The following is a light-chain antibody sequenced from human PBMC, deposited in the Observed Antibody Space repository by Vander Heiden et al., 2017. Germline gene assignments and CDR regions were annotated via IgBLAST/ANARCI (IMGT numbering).Light chain of an antibody. J-gene: IGKJ4*01. V-gene: IGKV3-15*01. CDR1: LSISRN. CDR2: GAY. CDR3: QQYKNWPPS. Sequence: TVMTQSPATLSVSPGERATVSCRASLSISRNLAWYQQKPGQAPRLLISGAYTRATGVPARFSGSASGTVFTLTINSLQSEDIAVYYCQQYKNWPPSFGGGTKVEIK.